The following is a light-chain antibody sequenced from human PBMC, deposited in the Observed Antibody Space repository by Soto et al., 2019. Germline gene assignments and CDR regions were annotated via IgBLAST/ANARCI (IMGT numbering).Light chain of an antibody. CDR2: GAS. J-gene: IGKJ5*01. V-gene: IGKV3-20*01. CDR3: QPYGSSPPLI. Sequence: SPGTLSLSPGERATLSCRASQSVSSSYLAWYQQKPGQAPRLLIYGASSRATGIPDRFSGSGSGTDFTLTISRLEPEDIAVYYGQPYGSSPPLIFGQETRLEIK. CDR1: QSVSSSY.